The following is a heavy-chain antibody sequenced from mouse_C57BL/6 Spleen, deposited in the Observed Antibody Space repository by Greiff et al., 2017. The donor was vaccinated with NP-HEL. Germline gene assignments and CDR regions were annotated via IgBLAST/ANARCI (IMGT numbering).Heavy chain of an antibody. CDR3: ARHEGRGFDY. Sequence: EVMLVESGGDLVKPGGSLKLSCAASGFTFSSYGMSWVRQTPDKRLEWVATISSGGSYTYYPDSVKGRFTISRDNAKNTLYLQMSSLKSEDTAMYYCARHEGRGFDYWGQGTTLTVSS. V-gene: IGHV5-6*01. CDR1: GFTFSSYG. CDR2: ISSGGSYT. J-gene: IGHJ2*01.